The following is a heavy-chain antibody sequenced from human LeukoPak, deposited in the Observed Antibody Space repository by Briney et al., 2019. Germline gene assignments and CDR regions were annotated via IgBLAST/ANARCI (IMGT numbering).Heavy chain of an antibody. D-gene: IGHD2-2*01. CDR1: GYTFTSYD. CDR3: ARAPDIVVVPAAMADDAFDI. Sequence: ASVKVSCKASGYTFTSYDINWVRQATGQGPEWMGWMNPNSGNTGYAQKFQGRVTITRNTSISTAYMELSSLRSEDTAVYYCARAPDIVVVPAAMADDAFDIWGQGTMVTVSS. J-gene: IGHJ3*02. V-gene: IGHV1-8*03. CDR2: MNPNSGNT.